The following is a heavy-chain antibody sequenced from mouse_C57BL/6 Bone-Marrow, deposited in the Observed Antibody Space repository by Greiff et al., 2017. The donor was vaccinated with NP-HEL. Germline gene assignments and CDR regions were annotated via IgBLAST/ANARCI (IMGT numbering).Heavy chain of an antibody. CDR2: ISNGGGST. V-gene: IGHV5-12*01. D-gene: IGHD1-1*01. Sequence: EVQLVESGGGLVQPGGSLQLSCAASGFTFSDYYMYWVRQTPEKRLEWVAYISNGGGSTYYPDTVKGRFTISRDNAKNTLYLQMSRLKSEDTAMYYCARHTDYYGIAYWGQGTLVTVSA. J-gene: IGHJ3*01. CDR3: ARHTDYYGIAY. CDR1: GFTFSDYY.